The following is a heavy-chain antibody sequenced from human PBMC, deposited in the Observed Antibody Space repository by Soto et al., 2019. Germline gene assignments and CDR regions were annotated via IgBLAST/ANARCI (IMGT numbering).Heavy chain of an antibody. V-gene: IGHV3-21*01. CDR2: ISSSSSYI. D-gene: IGHD1-26*01. CDR1: EFTYSSYS. Sequence: GGSLRLSCADSEFTYSSYSMNWVRQAPGKGLEWVSSISSSSSYIYYADSVKGRFTISRDNAKNSLYLQMNSLRAEDTAVYYCARVGSLVPLDYWGQGTLVTVSS. CDR3: ARVGSLVPLDY. J-gene: IGHJ4*02.